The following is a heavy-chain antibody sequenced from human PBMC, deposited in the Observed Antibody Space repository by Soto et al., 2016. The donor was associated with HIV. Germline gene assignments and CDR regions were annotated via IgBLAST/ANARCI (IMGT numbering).Heavy chain of an antibody. D-gene: IGHD3-16*01. Sequence: EVQLVESGGVSSAGGPVRLSCAASGFTFRTYWMHWVRQGTGKGLVWVSRISSDGTTTTYADSVKGRFTISRDNAKNTVYLQMNSLRAEDTAVYYCVREELWGAEKHYNFDQWGQGTLVTVSS. V-gene: IGHV3-74*01. CDR1: GFTFRTYW. CDR2: ISSDGTTT. CDR3: VREELWGAEKHYNFDQ. J-gene: IGHJ4*02.